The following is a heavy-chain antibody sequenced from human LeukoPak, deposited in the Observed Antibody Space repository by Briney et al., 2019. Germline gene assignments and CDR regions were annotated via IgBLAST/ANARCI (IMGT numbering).Heavy chain of an antibody. CDR3: AKGRWALFPC. V-gene: IGHV6-1*01. D-gene: IGHD3-10*01. J-gene: IGHJ4*02. CDR1: GDSVSSNSAA. CDR2: TYYRSKWYN. Sequence: SQTLSLTCDISGDSVSSNSAAWNWIRQSPSRGLEWLGRTYYRSKWYNDYAISVKSRMTINADTSKNQFSLQLNSVTPEDTAVYYCAKGRWALFPCWVRATMLIDSS.